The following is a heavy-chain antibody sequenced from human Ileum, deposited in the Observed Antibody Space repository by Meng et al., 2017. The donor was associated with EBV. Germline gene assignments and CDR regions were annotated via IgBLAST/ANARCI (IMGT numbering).Heavy chain of an antibody. J-gene: IGHJ5*02. Sequence: QVQLQKPGPGLVKPSETLSLPCAVSGGSISSSGNYWSWIRQPPGKGLEWIGYKYHSGSTYYNPSLKSRVTMSVDTSRNQFSLKLSSVTAADTAVYYCARRGGYDILTPVGWFDPWGQGTLVTVSS. CDR1: GGSISSSGNY. CDR2: KYHSGST. D-gene: IGHD3-9*01. CDR3: ARRGGYDILTPVGWFDP. V-gene: IGHV4-30-4*01.